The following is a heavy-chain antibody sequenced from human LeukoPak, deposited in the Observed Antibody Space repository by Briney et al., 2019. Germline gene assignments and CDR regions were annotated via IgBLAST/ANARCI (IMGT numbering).Heavy chain of an antibody. J-gene: IGHJ3*01. Sequence: GASVRVSCKASGFTFTGYYVQWLRQAPGQGLEWVGWMYFNSGATRYAPKFKGRATMTRDTSISTAYMELSSLRPDDTAMYYCAREGSSGQDWYAFDVWGQETIVTVSS. D-gene: IGHD5-12*01. CDR2: MYFNSGAT. CDR3: AREGSSGQDWYAFDV. V-gene: IGHV1-2*02. CDR1: GFTFTGYY.